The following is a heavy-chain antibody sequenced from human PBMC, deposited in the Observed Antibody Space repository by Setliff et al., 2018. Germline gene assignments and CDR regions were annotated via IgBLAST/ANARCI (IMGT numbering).Heavy chain of an antibody. J-gene: IGHJ6*03. CDR3: ARYSSPYYYMDV. D-gene: IGHD5-18*01. Sequence: SETLSLTCTVSGGSITTGGYYWSWTRQHPGEGLEWIGYIYHSGTTYYNPSLESRVRLSVDTSNSQFSLKLSSVTAADRAIYFCARYSSPYYYMDVWGTGIAVTVSS. V-gene: IGHV4-31*03. CDR2: IYHSGTT. CDR1: GGSITTGGYY.